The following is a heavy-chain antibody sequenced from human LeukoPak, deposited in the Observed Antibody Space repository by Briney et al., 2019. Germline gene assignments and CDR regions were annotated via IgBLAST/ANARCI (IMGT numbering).Heavy chain of an antibody. J-gene: IGHJ4*02. CDR3: AKGTTYYYGSGSSHFDY. V-gene: IGHV3-23*01. D-gene: IGHD3-10*01. Sequence: GGSLRLSCAASGFTFSSYAMSWVRQAPGKGLEWVSAISGSGGSTYYADSVKGRFTISRDNSKNTLHLQMNSLRAEDTAVYYCAKGTTYYYGSGSSHFDYWGQGTLVTVSS. CDR1: GFTFSSYA. CDR2: ISGSGGST.